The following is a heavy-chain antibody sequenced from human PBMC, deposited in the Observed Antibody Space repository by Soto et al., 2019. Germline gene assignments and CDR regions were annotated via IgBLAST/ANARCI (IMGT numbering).Heavy chain of an antibody. CDR1: GLAFNRYY. V-gene: IGHV3-11*05. CDR3: ARELDGIDV. J-gene: IGHJ6*02. Sequence: GGSLRLSCAASGLAFNRYYMSWIRQAPGKGLEWVSYISSSGDYTKYADSVLGRFTISRDNAKSSLYLQMNSLRAEDTAVYYCARELDGIDVWGQGTTVTVSS. CDR2: ISSSGDYT.